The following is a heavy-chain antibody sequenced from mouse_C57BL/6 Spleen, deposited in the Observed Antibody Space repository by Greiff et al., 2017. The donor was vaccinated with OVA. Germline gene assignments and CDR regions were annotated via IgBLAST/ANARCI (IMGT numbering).Heavy chain of an antibody. V-gene: IGHV1-22*01. Sequence: VQLQQSGPELVKPGASVKMSCKASGYTFTDYNMHWVKQSPGKSLEWIGYINPNNGGTSYNQKFKGKATLTVNKSSSPAYMELRSLKSEYSAVYYCAINWDDFDYWGQGTTLTVSS. CDR1: GYTFTDYN. J-gene: IGHJ2*01. CDR2: INPNNGGT. D-gene: IGHD4-1*01. CDR3: AINWDDFDY.